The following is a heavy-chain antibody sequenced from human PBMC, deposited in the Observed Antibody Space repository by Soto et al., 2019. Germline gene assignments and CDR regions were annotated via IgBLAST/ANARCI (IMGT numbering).Heavy chain of an antibody. J-gene: IGHJ3*02. Sequence: GASVKVSCKASGGTFSSYTISWVRQAPGQGLEWMGRIIPILGIANYAQKFQGRVTITADKSTSTAYMELSSLRSGDTAVYYCARDLIRGSDYDSGAFDIWGQGTMVTVSS. CDR2: IIPILGIA. CDR3: ARDLIRGSDYDSGAFDI. CDR1: GGTFSSYT. V-gene: IGHV1-69*04. D-gene: IGHD5-12*01.